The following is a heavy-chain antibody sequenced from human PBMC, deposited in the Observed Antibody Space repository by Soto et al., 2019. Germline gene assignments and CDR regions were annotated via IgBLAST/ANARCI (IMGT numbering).Heavy chain of an antibody. D-gene: IGHD3-10*01. J-gene: IGHJ5*02. Sequence: QVQLVESGGGVVQPGRSLRLSCAASGFTFSSYGMHWVRQAPGKGLEWVAVIWYDGSNKYYADSVKGRFTISRDNSKNTLYLQMNSLRAEDTAVYYCARDKRGAYYGSLLDPWGQGTLVTVSS. CDR2: IWYDGSNK. CDR1: GFTFSSYG. CDR3: ARDKRGAYYGSLLDP. V-gene: IGHV3-33*01.